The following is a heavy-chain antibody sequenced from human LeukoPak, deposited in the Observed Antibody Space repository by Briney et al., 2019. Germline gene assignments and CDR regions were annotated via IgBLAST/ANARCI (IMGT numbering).Heavy chain of an antibody. CDR1: GFTFSNYW. CDR2: VDRDGSAE. J-gene: IGHJ4*02. CDR3: ARADNYGSILDY. Sequence: GGSLRLSCAASGFTFSNYWMSWVRQSPGRGLEWVANVDRDGSAEYYVDSVGGRFTVSRDNAKNSLYLQIDSLRAEDTAVYYCARADNYGSILDYWGRGTLVTVSS. V-gene: IGHV3-7*04. D-gene: IGHD3-10*01.